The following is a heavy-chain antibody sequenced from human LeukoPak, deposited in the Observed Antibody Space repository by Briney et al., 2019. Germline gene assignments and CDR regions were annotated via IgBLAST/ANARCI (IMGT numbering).Heavy chain of an antibody. D-gene: IGHD2-2*01. Sequence: QPGGSLRLSCAASGFTFSSYAMSWVRQAPGKGLEWVSAISGSGGSTYYADSVKGRFTISRDNSKNTLYLQMNSLRAEDTAVYYCAKDHCSSTSCPLDYWGQGTLVTVSS. V-gene: IGHV3-23*01. CDR1: GFTFSSYA. CDR3: AKDHCSSTSCPLDY. J-gene: IGHJ4*02. CDR2: ISGSGGST.